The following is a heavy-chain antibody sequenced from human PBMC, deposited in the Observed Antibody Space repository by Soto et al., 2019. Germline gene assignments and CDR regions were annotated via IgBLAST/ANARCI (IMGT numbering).Heavy chain of an antibody. CDR3: AREGIAARPGYYYSYMDV. Sequence: ASVKVSCKASGYTFTSYGISWVRQPPGQGLEWMGWISAYNGNTNYAQKLQGRVTMTTDTSTSTAYMELRSLRSDDTAVYYCAREGIAARPGYYYSYMDVWGKGTTVNVSS. V-gene: IGHV1-18*01. J-gene: IGHJ6*03. CDR1: GYTFTSYG. D-gene: IGHD6-6*01. CDR2: ISAYNGNT.